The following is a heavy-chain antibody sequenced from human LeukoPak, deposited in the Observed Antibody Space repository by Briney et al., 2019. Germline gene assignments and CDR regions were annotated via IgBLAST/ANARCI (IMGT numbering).Heavy chain of an antibody. V-gene: IGHV4-39*07. CDR1: GGSISSSSYY. Sequence: PSETLSLTCTVSGGSISSSSYYWGWIRQPPGKGLEWIGSIYYSGSTYYNPSLKSRVTISVDTSKNQFSLKLSSVTAADTAVYYCARVKGGYPNWFDPWGQGTLVTVSS. D-gene: IGHD5-18*01. J-gene: IGHJ5*02. CDR2: IYYSGST. CDR3: ARVKGGYPNWFDP.